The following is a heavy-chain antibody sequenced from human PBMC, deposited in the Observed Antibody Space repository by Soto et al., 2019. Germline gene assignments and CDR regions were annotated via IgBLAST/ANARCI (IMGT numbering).Heavy chain of an antibody. D-gene: IGHD6-19*01. CDR2: IYHSGST. Sequence: QVQLQESGPGLVKPSGTLSLTCAVSGGSISSSNWWSWVRRPPGKGLEWIGEIYHSGSTNYNPSLKSRVTISVDKSKNQFSLKLSSVTAADTAVYYCARDPRDGYSSGWYEAFDIWGQGTMVTVSS. V-gene: IGHV4-4*02. CDR3: ARDPRDGYSSGWYEAFDI. CDR1: GGSISSSNW. J-gene: IGHJ3*02.